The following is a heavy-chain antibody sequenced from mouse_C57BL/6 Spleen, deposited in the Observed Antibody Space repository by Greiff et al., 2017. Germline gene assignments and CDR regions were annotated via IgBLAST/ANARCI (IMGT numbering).Heavy chain of an antibody. D-gene: IGHD2-4*01. CDR3: ARNYYDYDWFAY. J-gene: IGHJ3*01. CDR1: GYTFTDYY. V-gene: IGHV1-26*01. CDR2: INPNTGGT. Sequence: VQLQQSGPELVKPGASVKISCKASGYTFTDYYMNWVKQSHGKSLEWIGDINPNTGGTSYNQKFKGKATLTVDKSSSTAYMEIRSLTSEDSAVYYCARNYYDYDWFAYWGQGTLVTVSA.